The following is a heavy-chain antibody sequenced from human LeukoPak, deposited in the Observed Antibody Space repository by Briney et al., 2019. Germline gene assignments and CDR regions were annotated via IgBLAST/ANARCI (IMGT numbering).Heavy chain of an antibody. CDR1: AFTFSDYY. CDR3: ARERGALGEAALGVWYFDL. J-gene: IGHJ2*01. CDR2: ISTTGDTR. D-gene: IGHD2-15*01. Sequence: GGSLRLSCAASAFTFSDYYMSWIRQAPGKGLEWVSYISTTGDTRYYADSVKGRFTISRDNAKNSLYLQMNSLRAEDTAVYYCARERGALGEAALGVWYFDLWGRGTLVTVSS. V-gene: IGHV3-11*01.